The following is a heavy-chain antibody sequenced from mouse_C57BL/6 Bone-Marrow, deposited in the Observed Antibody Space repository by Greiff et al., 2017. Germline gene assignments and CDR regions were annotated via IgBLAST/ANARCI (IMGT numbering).Heavy chain of an antibody. V-gene: IGHV1-69*01. CDR2: IDPSDSYT. J-gene: IGHJ3*01. Sequence: QVQLKQPGAELVMPGASVKLSCKASGYTFTSYWMHWVKQRPGQGLEWIGEIDPSDSYTNYNQKFKGKSTLTVDKSSSTAYMQLSSLTSEDSAVYYCARRGWLLPWFAYWGQGTLVTVSA. CDR1: GYTFTSYW. D-gene: IGHD2-3*01. CDR3: ARRGWLLPWFAY.